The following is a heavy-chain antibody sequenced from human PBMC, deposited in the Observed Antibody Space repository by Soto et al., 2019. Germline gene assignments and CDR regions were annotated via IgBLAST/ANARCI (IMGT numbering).Heavy chain of an antibody. J-gene: IGHJ5*02. CDR1: GYTFTGYH. V-gene: IGHV1-2*02. CDR2: INPNSGGT. D-gene: IGHD1-26*01. CDR3: AREVTPLPTTVGWFDP. Sequence: QVQLVQSGAEVKKPGASVKVSCKASGYTFTGYHMHWVRQAPGQGLEWMGWINPNSGGTNYAQKFQGRVTMTRDTSISTAYMEVSRLRSDDTAVYYCAREVTPLPTTVGWFDPWGPGILVTVSS.